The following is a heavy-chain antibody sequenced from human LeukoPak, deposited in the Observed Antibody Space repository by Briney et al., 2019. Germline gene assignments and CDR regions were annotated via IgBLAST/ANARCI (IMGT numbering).Heavy chain of an antibody. CDR3: ARDFSVPY. D-gene: IGHD2/OR15-2a*01. V-gene: IGHV3-30*03. J-gene: IGHJ4*02. CDR1: GFTFSSYG. Sequence: QPGGSLRLSCAASGFTFSSYGMHWVRQAPGKGLEWVAVISYDGSNKYYADSVKGRFTISRDNSKNTLYLQMNSLRAEDTAVYYCARDFSVPYWGQGTLVTVSS. CDR2: ISYDGSNK.